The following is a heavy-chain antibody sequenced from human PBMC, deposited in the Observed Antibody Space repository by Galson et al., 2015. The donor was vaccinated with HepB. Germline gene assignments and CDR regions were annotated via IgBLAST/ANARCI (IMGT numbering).Heavy chain of an antibody. D-gene: IGHD3-3*02. CDR3: AKEVSRIRNR. J-gene: IGHJ5*02. V-gene: IGHV3-30*18. Sequence: SLRLSCAASGFTFSSYGMHWVRQAPGKGLEWVAVISYDGSNKYYADSVKGRFTISRDNSKNTLYLQMNSLRAEDTAVYYCAKEVSRIRNRWGQGTLVTVSS. CDR1: GFTFSSYG. CDR2: ISYDGSNK.